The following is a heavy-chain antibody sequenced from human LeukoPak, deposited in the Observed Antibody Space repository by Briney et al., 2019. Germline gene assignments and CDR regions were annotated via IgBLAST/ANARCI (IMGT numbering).Heavy chain of an antibody. J-gene: IGHJ3*02. Sequence: GGSLRLSCAASGFTVSSNYMSWVRQAPGKGLEWVSVIYSGGSTYYADSVKGRFTISRDNSKNTLYPQMNSLRAEDTAVYYCARGIAVVAAEGDAFDIWGQGTMVTVSS. CDR2: IYSGGST. CDR1: GFTVSSNY. CDR3: ARGIAVVAAEGDAFDI. V-gene: IGHV3-66*01. D-gene: IGHD2-15*01.